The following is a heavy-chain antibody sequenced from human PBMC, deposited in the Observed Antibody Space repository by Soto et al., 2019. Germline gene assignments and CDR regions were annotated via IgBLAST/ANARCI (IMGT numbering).Heavy chain of an antibody. Sequence: TSETLSLTCTVSGASINNNDYYWSWIRQTPGKGLEWIGYVYYSGTTDYIPSLKSRLPMSIDKSQNQFTLKLNSVTAADTATYYCARMSYFYDKWYFDLWGRGTLVTVSS. V-gene: IGHV4-30-4*01. D-gene: IGHD3-22*01. CDR1: GASINNNDYY. J-gene: IGHJ2*01. CDR3: ARMSYFYDKWYFDL. CDR2: VYYSGTT.